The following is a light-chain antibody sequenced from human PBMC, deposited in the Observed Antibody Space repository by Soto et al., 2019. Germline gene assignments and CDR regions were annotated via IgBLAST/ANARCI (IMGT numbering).Light chain of an antibody. J-gene: IGKJ2*01. CDR1: QSVYNY. CDR3: QQRSNWPRT. Sequence: EIVLTQSPATLSLSPGERATLSCRASQSVYNYLAWYQQKPGQAPRLLIYGASNRATGIPARFSGSGSGTDFTFTISSLEPEEFAVYYCQQRSNWPRTFGQGTKLEIK. V-gene: IGKV3-11*01. CDR2: GAS.